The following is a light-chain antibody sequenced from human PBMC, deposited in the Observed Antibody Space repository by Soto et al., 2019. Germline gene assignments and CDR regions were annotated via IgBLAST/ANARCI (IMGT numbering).Light chain of an antibody. CDR2: EVV. CDR1: KNDVGFYDF. V-gene: IGLV2-8*01. Sequence: QSVLTQPPSASGSPGQSVTISCTGTKNDVGFYDFVSWYQHHPGKAPRLIIYEVVQRPSGVPDRFSGSKSGNTASLTVSGLHAADEADYFCKSYAGSNTYVFVSGTKVTVL. CDR3: KSYAGSNTYV. J-gene: IGLJ1*01.